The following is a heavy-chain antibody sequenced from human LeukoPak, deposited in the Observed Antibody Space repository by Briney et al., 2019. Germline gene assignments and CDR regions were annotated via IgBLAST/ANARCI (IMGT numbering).Heavy chain of an antibody. D-gene: IGHD6-13*01. CDR2: IKQDGSVK. CDR3: AGDAVHSGTGNTFDI. J-gene: IGHJ3*02. Sequence: GGSLRLSCAASGFTFSSYGMHWVRQAPGKGLEWAANIKQDGSVKYYVDSVKGRFTISRDNAKNSLYMQMNSLRAEDTAVYYCAGDAVHSGTGNTFDIWGQGTMVTVSS. V-gene: IGHV3-7*01. CDR1: GFTFSSYG.